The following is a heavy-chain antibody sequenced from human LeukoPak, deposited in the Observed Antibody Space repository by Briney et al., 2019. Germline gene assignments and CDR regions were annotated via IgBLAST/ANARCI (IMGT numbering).Heavy chain of an antibody. CDR3: ARTWIQLFTPDFDL. J-gene: IGHJ4*02. Sequence: GGSLRLSCAASGFTFSSNGMHWVRQAPGKGLEWVAVIWYDGSDKYYADSVKGRFTITRDNSKNTLYLQMNSLRVEDTAVYYCARTWIQLFTPDFDLWGQGTLVTVSS. CDR1: GFTFSSNG. D-gene: IGHD5-18*01. V-gene: IGHV3-33*01. CDR2: IWYDGSDK.